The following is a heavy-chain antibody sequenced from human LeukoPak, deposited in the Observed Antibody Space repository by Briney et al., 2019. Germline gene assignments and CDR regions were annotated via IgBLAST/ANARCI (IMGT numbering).Heavy chain of an antibody. V-gene: IGHV4-39*01. J-gene: IGHJ3*01. CDR3: ARITDRTILGEIMHGFDV. CDR2: IYYNGRT. CDR1: GDSINNNNYY. D-gene: IGHD3-3*01. Sequence: PSETLSLTCTVSGDSINNNNYYWGWIRQPPGEGLEWIGNIYYNGRTYYSPSLKSRGTISVDTSNNQFSLKLNSVTAADTAVYYCARITDRTILGEIMHGFDVWGQGTPVTVSS.